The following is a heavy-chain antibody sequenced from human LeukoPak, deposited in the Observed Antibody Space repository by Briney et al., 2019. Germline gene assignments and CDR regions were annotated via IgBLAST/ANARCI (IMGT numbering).Heavy chain of an antibody. J-gene: IGHJ5*02. V-gene: IGHV3-23*01. CDR2: ISGSGGST. CDR3: AKKWIIAAAGFVLDP. D-gene: IGHD6-13*01. CDR1: GFTFSSYA. Sequence: GGSLRLSCAASGFTFSSYAMSWVRQAPGKGLEWVSAISGSGGSTYYADSVKGRFTISRDNSKNTLYLQMNSLTAEDTAVYYCAKKWIIAAAGFVLDPWGQGTLVTVSS.